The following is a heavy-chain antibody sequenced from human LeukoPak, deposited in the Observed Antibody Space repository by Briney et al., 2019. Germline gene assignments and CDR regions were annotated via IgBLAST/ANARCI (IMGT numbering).Heavy chain of an antibody. J-gene: IGHJ4*02. CDR3: SKDPSGRDDS. D-gene: IGHD1-26*01. CDR2: MNEDGSIT. Sequence: GGSLRLSCAASGFTFSRYWMLWVRQGPGKKLIWVARMNEDGSITNYADSVRGRFTISRDNARNTMYLQMHSLRAEDTYLYSFSKDPSGRDDSWGRGTLVTVSS. V-gene: IGHV3-74*01. CDR1: GFTFSRYW.